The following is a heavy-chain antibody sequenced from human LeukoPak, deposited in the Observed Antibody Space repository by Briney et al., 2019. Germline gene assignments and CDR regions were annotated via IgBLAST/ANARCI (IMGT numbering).Heavy chain of an antibody. CDR3: AISVQAASIPAFDY. CDR1: IDPFRRHH. V-gene: IGHV1-2*06. CDR2: IAAVA. Sequence: ASVKVSCEASIDPFRRHHIHWMRQARGQGRVDIGRIAAVAQSAKKFRDRVTMTRDTSTSTAYMELNRLTSDDTALYYCAISVQAASIPAFDYWGQGTPLTVSS. D-gene: IGHD6-25*01. J-gene: IGHJ4*02.